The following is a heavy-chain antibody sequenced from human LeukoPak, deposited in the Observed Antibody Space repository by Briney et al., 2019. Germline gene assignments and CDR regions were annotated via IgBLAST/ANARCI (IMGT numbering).Heavy chain of an antibody. D-gene: IGHD1-1*01. J-gene: IGHJ3*02. CDR3: AKDRWTEVDVFDT. CDR2: ISGSGGST. V-gene: IGHV3-23*01. CDR1: GFTFGSYT. Sequence: GGSLRLSCAASGFTFGSYTMSWVRQAPGKGLEWVSAISGSGGSTYYADSVKGRFTISRDNSKNTLYLQTNSLRAEDTAVYYCAKDRWTEVDVFDTWGQGTMVTVSS.